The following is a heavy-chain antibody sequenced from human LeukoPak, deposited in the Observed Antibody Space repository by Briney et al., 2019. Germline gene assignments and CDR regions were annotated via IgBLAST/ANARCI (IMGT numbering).Heavy chain of an antibody. CDR2: IREERGQE. V-gene: IGHV3-7*03. Sequence: PGGSLRLFCVASGLTVSNHWMSWVRQAPGKGLEWVANIREERGQEYYVDSVKGRFTISKNSAKNSLYLQMNSLRADDTAVYYCAREVVIFPDYYYYGMDVWGQGTTVTVSS. J-gene: IGHJ6*02. CDR1: GLTVSNHW. D-gene: IGHD2/OR15-2a*01. CDR3: AREVVIFPDYYYYGMDV.